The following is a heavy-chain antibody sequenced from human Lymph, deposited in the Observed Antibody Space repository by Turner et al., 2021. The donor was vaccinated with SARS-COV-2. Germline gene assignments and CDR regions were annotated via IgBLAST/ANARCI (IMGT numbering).Heavy chain of an antibody. J-gene: IGHJ4*02. V-gene: IGHV3-33*01. CDR3: AREGVVGATTGLDY. CDR1: GFTFSIYG. Sequence: QVQLVESGGGVVQPGRSLRLSCPSSGFTFSIYGIHWVRQAPGKGLEWVAVIWYDGSNKDYGDSVKGRLTISRDNSKNTLYLQMNSLRVEDTAVYYCAREGVVGATTGLDYWGQGTLVTVSS. CDR2: IWYDGSNK. D-gene: IGHD1-26*01.